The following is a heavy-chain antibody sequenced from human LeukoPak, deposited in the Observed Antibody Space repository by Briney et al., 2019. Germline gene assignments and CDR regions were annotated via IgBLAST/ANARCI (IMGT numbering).Heavy chain of an antibody. D-gene: IGHD3-10*01. CDR3: AELTSMVEQY. CDR2: INSDGSST. J-gene: IGHJ4*02. CDR1: GLTLSSYW. V-gene: IGHV3-74*01. Sequence: GGSLRLSCAASGLTLSSYWMHWVRHAPGKGLVWVSRINSDGSSTRYADSVKGRFTISRDNAKNTLYLQMNSLGAEDTAVYYCAELTSMVEQYWGQGTLVTVSS.